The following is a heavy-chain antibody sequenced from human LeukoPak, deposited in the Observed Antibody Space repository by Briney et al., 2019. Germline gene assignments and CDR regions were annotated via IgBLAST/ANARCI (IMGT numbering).Heavy chain of an antibody. J-gene: IGHJ4*02. V-gene: IGHV4-59*08. CDR2: IYSSGST. CDR3: ARHRASAAPYYFDS. D-gene: IGHD6-13*01. Sequence: YIYSSGSTNYNPSLKSRVTISVDTSKTQFSLKLSSVTAADTAVYYCARHRASAAPYYFDSWGQGTLVTVSS.